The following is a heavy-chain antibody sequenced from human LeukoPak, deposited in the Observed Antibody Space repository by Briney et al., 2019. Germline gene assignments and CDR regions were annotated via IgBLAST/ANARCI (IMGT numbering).Heavy chain of an antibody. CDR1: GGSISSYY. D-gene: IGHD2-2*01. CDR2: IYTSGST. CDR3: ARIAIVVVPAARSEAFDI. V-gene: IGHV4-4*07. J-gene: IGHJ3*02. Sequence: SETLSLTCTVSGGSISSYYWSWIRQPAGKGLEWIGRIYTSGSTNYNPFLKSRVTMSVDTSKNQFSLKLSSVTAADTAVYYCARIAIVVVPAARSEAFDIWGQGTVVTVSS.